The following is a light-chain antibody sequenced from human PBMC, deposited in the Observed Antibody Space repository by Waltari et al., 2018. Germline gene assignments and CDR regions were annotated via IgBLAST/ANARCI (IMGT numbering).Light chain of an antibody. V-gene: IGKV3-20*01. CDR2: HAS. CDR3: QHYVRLPAT. J-gene: IGKJ1*01. CDR1: PSVSKY. Sequence: EIVLTQSPGTLSLSPGDRVTLPCRASPSVSKYLAWYQQRPGQAPRLLLYHASTRATGIPDRFSGSGSGTDFSLTISRLEPEDFAVYYCQHYVRLPATFGQGTRVEIK.